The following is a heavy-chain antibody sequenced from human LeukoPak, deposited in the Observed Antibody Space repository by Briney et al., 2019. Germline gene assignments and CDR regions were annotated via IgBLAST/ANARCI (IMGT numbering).Heavy chain of an antibody. Sequence: GGSLRLSCAASGFTFSTFGMHWVRQAPGKGLEWVAIIWYDGSSKYYADSVKGRFTISRDNSKNTLYLQMDSLRAEDTAFYYCATEDYNASFDYWGQGTLVTVSS. CDR2: IWYDGSSK. CDR3: ATEDYNASFDY. J-gene: IGHJ4*02. V-gene: IGHV3-33*01. D-gene: IGHD3-10*01. CDR1: GFTFSTFG.